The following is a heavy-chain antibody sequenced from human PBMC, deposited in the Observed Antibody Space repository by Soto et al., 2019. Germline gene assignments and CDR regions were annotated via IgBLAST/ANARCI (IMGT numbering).Heavy chain of an antibody. CDR1: GFTFSTYW. D-gene: IGHD5-18*01. Sequence: EVQLVESGGGLVQPGGSLRLSCVASGFTFSTYWMTWVRQAPGKGLEWVANIKEDGSEKYYVDSVRGRFTISRDNAKNPLYLQMNSLRAEDTAVYYCARDPPAASYGYWGQGTLVTVSS. J-gene: IGHJ4*02. V-gene: IGHV3-7*01. CDR3: ARDPPAASYGY. CDR2: IKEDGSEK.